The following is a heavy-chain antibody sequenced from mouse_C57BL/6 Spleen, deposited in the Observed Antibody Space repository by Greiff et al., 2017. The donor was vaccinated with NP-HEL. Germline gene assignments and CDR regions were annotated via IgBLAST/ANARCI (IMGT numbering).Heavy chain of an antibody. Sequence: EVKLMESGGGLVKPGGSLKLSCAASGFTFSDYGMHWVRQAPEKGLEWVAYISSGSSTIYYADTVKGRFTISRDNAKNTLFLQMTSLRSEDTAMYYCARDYYYGSSYWGQGTLVTVSA. CDR1: GFTFSDYG. CDR3: ARDYYYGSSY. J-gene: IGHJ3*01. V-gene: IGHV5-17*01. CDR2: ISSGSSTI. D-gene: IGHD1-1*01.